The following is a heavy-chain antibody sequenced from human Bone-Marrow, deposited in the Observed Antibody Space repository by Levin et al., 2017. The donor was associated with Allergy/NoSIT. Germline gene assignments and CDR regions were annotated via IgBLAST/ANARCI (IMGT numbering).Heavy chain of an antibody. CDR1: GGSINRSPYY. V-gene: IGHV4-39*07. Sequence: SETLSLTCTVSGGSINRSPYYWGWIRQPPGKGLEWIGNIYYFGSTYYNPSLKSRATMSVDTSKNQFSLKLNSVTAADTAIYYCARVCLSRDYDRWGWFDPWGQGMLVTVSS. CDR2: IYYFGST. CDR3: ARVCLSRDYDRWGWFDP. D-gene: IGHD4-17*01. J-gene: IGHJ5*02.